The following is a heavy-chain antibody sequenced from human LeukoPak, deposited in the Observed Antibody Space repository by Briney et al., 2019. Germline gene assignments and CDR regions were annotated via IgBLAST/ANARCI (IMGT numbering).Heavy chain of an antibody. D-gene: IGHD6-19*01. V-gene: IGHV4-34*01. CDR2: INHSGDT. CDR1: GGSFSGYY. Sequence: SETLSLTCAVYGGSFSGYYWSWIRQPPGKGLEWIGEINHSGDTNYNPSLKSRVTISVDTSKNQFSLKLSSVTAADTAVYYCARHGPQYSSGWSRPLLDWGQGTLVTVSS. CDR3: ARHGPQYSSGWSRPLLD. J-gene: IGHJ4*02.